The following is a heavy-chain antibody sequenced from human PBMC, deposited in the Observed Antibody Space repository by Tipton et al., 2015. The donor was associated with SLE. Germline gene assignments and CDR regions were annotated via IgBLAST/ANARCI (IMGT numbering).Heavy chain of an antibody. J-gene: IGHJ4*02. Sequence: QSGPEVKKPGESLRISCKGSGYSFTSYWINWVRQMPGKGLEWMGRIDPSDSYTNYSPSFQGHVTISADKSISTAYLQWSSLKASDTAMYYCARHEAGRGFFDYWGQGTLVTVSS. CDR3: ARHEAGRGFFDY. CDR2: IDPSDSYT. CDR1: GYSFTSYW. V-gene: IGHV5-10-1*01. D-gene: IGHD6-19*01.